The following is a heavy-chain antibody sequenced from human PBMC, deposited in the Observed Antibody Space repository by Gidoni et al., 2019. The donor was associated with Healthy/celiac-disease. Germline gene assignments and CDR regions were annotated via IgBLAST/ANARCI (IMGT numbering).Heavy chain of an antibody. V-gene: IGHV5-51*01. Sequence: EVQLVQSGAEVKKPGESLKISCKGSGYSFTSYWLGWLLQMPGKGLEWMGIIYPGDSDTRYSPSFQGQVTISADKSISTAYLQWSSLKASDTAMYYCARQLYYYGSGSYYNGPVDYYYYGMDVWGQGTTVTVSS. D-gene: IGHD3-10*01. CDR3: ARQLYYYGSGSYYNGPVDYYYYGMDV. CDR1: GYSFTSYW. J-gene: IGHJ6*02. CDR2: IYPGDSDT.